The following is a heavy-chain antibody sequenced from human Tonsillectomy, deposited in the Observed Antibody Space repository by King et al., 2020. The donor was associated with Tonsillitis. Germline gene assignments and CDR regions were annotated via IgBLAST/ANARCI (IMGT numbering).Heavy chain of an antibody. J-gene: IGHJ4*02. Sequence: QLQESGPGLARPSETLSLTCTVSGGFISSSDYYWGWMRQPPGKGLEWIGSIDYSENTFYNPSLKSRLTMSVDTSKNQFSLKLRSVTAADTAVYYCARYYPVTTENFDSWGQGTLVTVSP. V-gene: IGHV4-39*07. CDR3: ARYYPVTTENFDS. D-gene: IGHD4-17*01. CDR2: IDYSENT. CDR1: GGFISSSDYY.